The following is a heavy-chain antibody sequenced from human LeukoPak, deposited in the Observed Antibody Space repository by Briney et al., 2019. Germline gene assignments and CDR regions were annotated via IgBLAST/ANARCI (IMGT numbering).Heavy chain of an antibody. CDR1: GFTFSSYA. CDR2: ISYDGSNK. CDR3: AKFKESGSYYYDGMDV. J-gene: IGHJ6*02. D-gene: IGHD1-26*01. V-gene: IGHV3-30-3*02. Sequence: GGSLRLSCAASGFTFSSYAMHWVRQAPGKGLEWVAVISYDGSNKYYADSVKGRFTISRDNSKNTLYLQMNSLRAEDTAVYYCAKFKESGSYYYDGMDVWGQGTTVTVSS.